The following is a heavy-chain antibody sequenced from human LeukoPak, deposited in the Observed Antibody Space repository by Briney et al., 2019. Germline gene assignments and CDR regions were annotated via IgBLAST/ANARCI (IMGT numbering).Heavy chain of an antibody. D-gene: IGHD2-15*01. CDR2: ISYDGSNK. J-gene: IGHJ4*02. CDR1: GFTFSSYG. Sequence: PGRSLRLSCAASGFTFSSYGMHWVRQAPGKGLEWVAVISYDGSNKYYADSVKGRFTISRDNSKNTLYLQMNSLRAEDTAVYYCAKVVVTTYSRGDHFDYWGQGTLVTVSS. V-gene: IGHV3-30*18. CDR3: AKVVVTTYSRGDHFDY.